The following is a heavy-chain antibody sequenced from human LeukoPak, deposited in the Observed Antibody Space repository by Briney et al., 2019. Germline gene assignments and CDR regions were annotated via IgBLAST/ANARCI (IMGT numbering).Heavy chain of an antibody. Sequence: PSETLSLTCAVYGGSFSGYYWSWIRQPPGKGLEWIGEINHSGSTNYNPSLKSRVTISVDTSKNQFSLKLSSVTAADTAVYYCARCRHGSGSYYKGPYYYYYMDVWGKGTTVTVSS. D-gene: IGHD3-10*01. J-gene: IGHJ6*03. CDR1: GGSFSGYY. CDR2: INHSGST. CDR3: ARCRHGSGSYYKGPYYYYYMDV. V-gene: IGHV4-34*01.